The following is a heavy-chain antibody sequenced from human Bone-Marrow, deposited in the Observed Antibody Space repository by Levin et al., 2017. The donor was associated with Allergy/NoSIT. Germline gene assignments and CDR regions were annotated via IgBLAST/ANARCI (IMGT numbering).Heavy chain of an antibody. CDR1: GYVFATHY. CDR2: IDPRGGAT. V-gene: IGHV1-46*03. CDR3: TRDNRMPVGGTCWFAP. J-gene: IGHJ5*02. Sequence: GESLKISCKTSGYVFATHYMHWVRQAPREGREGRGLIDPRGGATTYAQKCQGRVTVTRDASTATVYLELTKVKSEDTGIDDCTRDNRMPVGGTCWFAPLGQGTLVTVFS. D-gene: IGHD4-23*01.